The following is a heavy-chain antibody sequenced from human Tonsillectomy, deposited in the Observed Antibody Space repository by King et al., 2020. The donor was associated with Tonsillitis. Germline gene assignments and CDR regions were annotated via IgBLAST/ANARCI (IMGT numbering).Heavy chain of an antibody. Sequence: QLQESGPGLVKPSETLSLTCTVSGASISSNSYFWGWIRQPPGKGLEWIGSIYYSGSTYYNASLKSRVTISVDTSKNQFSLKLRSVTAADTAVYYCAMQAGDSHLPGGYYYHMDVWGKRTTGTVSS. CDR2: IYYSGST. V-gene: IGHV4-39*01. J-gene: IGHJ6*03. D-gene: IGHD3-10*01. CDR3: AMQAGDSHLPGGYYYHMDV. CDR1: GASISSNSYF.